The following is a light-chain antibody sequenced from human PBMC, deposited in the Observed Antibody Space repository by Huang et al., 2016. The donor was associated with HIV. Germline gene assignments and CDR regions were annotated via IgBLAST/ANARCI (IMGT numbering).Light chain of an antibody. CDR3: HQYGSLPRT. CDR1: HSVSNIY. J-gene: IGKJ1*01. CDR2: GAS. V-gene: IGKV3-20*01. Sequence: EIVLTQAPGTLSLSPGERATRSCRASHSVSNIYVALYQQEPGQAPRLLLYGASSRATYIPDRFSGSGSGTDFTLTISRLEPVDFAVYFCHQYGSLPRTFGQGTKVGI.